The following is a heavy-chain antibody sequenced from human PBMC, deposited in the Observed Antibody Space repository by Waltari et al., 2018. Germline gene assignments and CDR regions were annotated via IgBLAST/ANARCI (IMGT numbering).Heavy chain of an antibody. V-gene: IGHV4-4*02. J-gene: IGHJ5*02. Sequence: QVQLQESGPGLVTPSATLSLTCAVSGVSISSSNWWSWVRQPPGKGLEWLGEIHPSGTTNYNPSLKSRVTISVDNSKNQFSLKLSSVTAADRAVYYCARDRGLRGGYDSWGQGTLVTVSS. CDR1: GVSISSSNW. CDR3: ARDRGLRGGYDS. CDR2: IHPSGTT. D-gene: IGHD5-12*01.